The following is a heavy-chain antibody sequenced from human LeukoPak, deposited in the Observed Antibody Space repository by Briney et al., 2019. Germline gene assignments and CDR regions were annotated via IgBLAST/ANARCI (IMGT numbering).Heavy chain of an antibody. CDR2: MNPNSGNT. CDR1: GYTFTSYD. Sequence: ASVKVSCKASGYTFTSYDINWVRQATGQGLEWMGWMNPNSGNTGYAQKFQGRVTMTRNTSISTAYMELSSLRSEDTAVYYCARDQGSGSYYGKGAFDIWGQGTMVTVSS. D-gene: IGHD1-26*01. V-gene: IGHV1-8*01. CDR3: ARDQGSGSYYGKGAFDI. J-gene: IGHJ3*02.